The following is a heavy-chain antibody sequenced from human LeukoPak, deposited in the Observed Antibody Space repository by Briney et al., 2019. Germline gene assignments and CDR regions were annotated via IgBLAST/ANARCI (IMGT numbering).Heavy chain of an antibody. CDR3: ARNRIAVAGAFDY. CDR1: GFTFSSYS. CDR2: ISSSSSYI. D-gene: IGHD6-19*01. V-gene: IGHV3-21*01. J-gene: IGHJ4*02. Sequence: GGSLRLSCAASGFTFSSYSMNWVRQAPGKGLEWVSSISSSSSYIYYADSVKGRFTISRDNAKNSLYLQMNSLRPEDTAVYYCARNRIAVAGAFDYWGQGTLVTVSS.